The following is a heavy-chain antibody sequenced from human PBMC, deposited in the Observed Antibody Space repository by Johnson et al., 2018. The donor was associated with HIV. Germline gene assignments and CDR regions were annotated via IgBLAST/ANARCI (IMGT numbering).Heavy chain of an antibody. D-gene: IGHD6-25*01. CDR2: TSYDGSNK. J-gene: IGHJ3*01. Sequence: QVQLVESGGGVVQPGRSLRLSCAASGFAFSNFGMHWVRQAPGKGLEWVAVTSYDGSNKYYADSVKGRFTISRDNSKNTLYLQMNSLRAEDTAVYYCAKALQGLGWGQGTMVTVSS. V-gene: IGHV3-30*18. CDR3: AKALQGLG. CDR1: GFAFSNFG.